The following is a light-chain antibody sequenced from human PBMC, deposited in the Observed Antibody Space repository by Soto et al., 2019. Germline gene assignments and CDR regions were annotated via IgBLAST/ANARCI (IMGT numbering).Light chain of an antibody. CDR2: DAS. V-gene: IGKV3-11*01. CDR3: QQRSNWPPTWT. CDR1: QSVSSY. J-gene: IGKJ1*01. Sequence: EIVLTQSPATLSLSPGERATLSCRASQSVSSYLAWYQHKPGQAPRLLIYDASNRATGIPARFSGSGSGTDFTLTISSLEPEHFAVYYCQQRSNWPPTWTFGQGTKVEIK.